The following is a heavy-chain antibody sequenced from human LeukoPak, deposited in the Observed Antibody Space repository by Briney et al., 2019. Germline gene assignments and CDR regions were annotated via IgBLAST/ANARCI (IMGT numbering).Heavy chain of an antibody. CDR3: ARVSRNVFDI. J-gene: IGHJ3*02. CDR2: ISSNGNTR. D-gene: IGHD1-14*01. V-gene: IGHV3-48*01. Sequence: SGGSLRLSCAASGFTFSSYWMSWVRQAPGKGLEWIAYISSNGNTRHFADSVKGRFTISRDNAKNSLYLQMNSLRAEDTAVYYCARVSRNVFDIWGQGTMVTVSS. CDR1: GFTFSSYW.